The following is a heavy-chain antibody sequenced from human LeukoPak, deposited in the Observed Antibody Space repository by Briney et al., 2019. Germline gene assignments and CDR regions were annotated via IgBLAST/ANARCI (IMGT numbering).Heavy chain of an antibody. CDR1: GGSISSYY. CDR3: ARDGGTMVRRSTGGVYYYYMDV. CDR2: IYYSGST. J-gene: IGHJ6*03. V-gene: IGHV4-59*01. Sequence: SETLSLTCTVSGGSISSYYWSWIRQPPGKGLEWIGYIYYSGSTNYNPSLKSRVTISVDTSKNQFSLKLSSVTAADTAVYYCARDGGTMVRRSTGGVYYYYMDVWGKGTTVTVSS. D-gene: IGHD3-10*01.